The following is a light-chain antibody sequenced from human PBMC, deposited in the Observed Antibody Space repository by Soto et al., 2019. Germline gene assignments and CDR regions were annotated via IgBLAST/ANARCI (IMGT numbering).Light chain of an antibody. CDR2: GAS. Sequence: EIVMTQSPATLSVSPGERATLSCRASQSVSSRLAWYQQKPGQAPRLLIYGASTRATGTPPRFRGSGSGTEFTLAISSLQFEDFAVYYCHQYNTWPLTFGGGTKVDIK. CDR3: HQYNTWPLT. J-gene: IGKJ4*01. CDR1: QSVSSR. V-gene: IGKV3-15*01.